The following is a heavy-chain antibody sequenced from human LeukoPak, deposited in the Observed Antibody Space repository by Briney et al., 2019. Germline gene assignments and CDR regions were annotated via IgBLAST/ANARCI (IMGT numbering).Heavy chain of an antibody. D-gene: IGHD2/OR15-2a*01. CDR2: ISGGGGST. V-gene: IGHV3-23*01. J-gene: IGHJ4*02. CDR1: GFTFRSYA. Sequence: GGSLRLSCAASGFTFRSYALSWVRQAPGKGLEWVSSISGGGGSTYYADSVKGRFTTSRDNSKNTLFLQMNSLRAEDTAVYYCAKGISSTDSWGQGTLVTVSS. CDR3: AKGISSTDS.